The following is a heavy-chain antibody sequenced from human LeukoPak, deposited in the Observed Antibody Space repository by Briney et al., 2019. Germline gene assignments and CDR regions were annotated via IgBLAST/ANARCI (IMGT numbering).Heavy chain of an antibody. V-gene: IGHV3-11*01. CDR3: ARDEANMIVSY. CDR2: ISSSGSTI. D-gene: IGHD3-22*01. J-gene: IGHJ4*02. CDR1: GFTFSDYY. Sequence: GGSLRLSCAAAGFTFSDYYMGWIRQAPGKGLEWVSYISSSGSTIYYADSVKGRFNISRDNAKNSLYLQMNSLRAEDTAVYYCARDEANMIVSYWGQGTLVTVSS.